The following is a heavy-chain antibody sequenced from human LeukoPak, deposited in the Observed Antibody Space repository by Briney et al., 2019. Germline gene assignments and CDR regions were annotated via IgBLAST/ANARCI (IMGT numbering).Heavy chain of an antibody. J-gene: IGHJ4*02. D-gene: IGHD6-19*01. V-gene: IGHV5-51*01. CDR1: GFSFTSYW. Sequence: GESLKISCKGSGFSFTSYWIGLFRQMPEKGLECMGFIYTVDSDTKYNPAFERQITISVDKSINTAYLQWSSLKASDAAIYYCARGGSGWYFDYWGQGSLVTVSS. CDR2: IYTVDSDT. CDR3: ARGGSGWYFDY.